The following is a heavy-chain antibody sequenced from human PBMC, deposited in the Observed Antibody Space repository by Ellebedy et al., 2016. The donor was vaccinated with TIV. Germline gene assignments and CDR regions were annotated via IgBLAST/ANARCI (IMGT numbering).Heavy chain of an antibody. V-gene: IGHV3-23*01. J-gene: IGHJ4*02. CDR3: AKGRGGGSDASAPRYYFDS. CDR2: INSRGGST. Sequence: GESLKISCAASGFTFSGYAMSWVRPAPGKRLEWVSGINSRGGSTYYADSVKGRFTISRDNSKNTLYLQMNRLRAEDTAVYYCAKGRGGGSDASAPRYYFDSWGLGTLVTVSS. CDR1: GFTFSGYA. D-gene: IGHD3-10*01.